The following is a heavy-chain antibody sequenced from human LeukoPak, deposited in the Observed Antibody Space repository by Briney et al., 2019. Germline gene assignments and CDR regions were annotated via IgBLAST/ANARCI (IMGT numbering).Heavy chain of an antibody. Sequence: SETLSLTCAVYGGSFSGYYWSWIRQPPGKGLEGIGEINHSGSTNYNPSLKSRVTISVDTSKNQFSLKLSSVTAADTAVYYCARAREMATILGAFDVWGQGTMVTVSS. CDR1: GGSFSGYY. V-gene: IGHV4-34*01. CDR3: ARAREMATILGAFDV. D-gene: IGHD5-24*01. CDR2: INHSGST. J-gene: IGHJ3*01.